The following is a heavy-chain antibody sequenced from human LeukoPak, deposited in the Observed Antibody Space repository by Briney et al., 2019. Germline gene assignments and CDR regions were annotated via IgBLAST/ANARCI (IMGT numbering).Heavy chain of an antibody. J-gene: IGHJ4*02. D-gene: IGHD3-16*01. Sequence: GGSLRLSCAASGFTFGSYAMNWVRQAPGKGLEWVSSISSGSSFIYYADSVKGRFTISRDNAKNSLYLQMNSLRAEDTAVYYCARDPQDYDYVWGSYVRWGQGTLVTVSS. V-gene: IGHV3-21*04. CDR3: ARDPQDYDYVWGSYVR. CDR2: ISSGSSFI. CDR1: GFTFGSYA.